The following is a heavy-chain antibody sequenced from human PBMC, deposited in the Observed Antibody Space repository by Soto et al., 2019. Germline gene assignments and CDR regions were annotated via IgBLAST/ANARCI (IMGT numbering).Heavy chain of an antibody. V-gene: IGHV3-48*02. D-gene: IGHD5-12*01. CDR2: ISSSSSTI. CDR3: ARDRTLYASGYDFYGYFDY. CDR1: GFTFSSYS. Sequence: GGSLRLSCAASGFTFSSYSMNWVRQAPGKGLEWVSYISSSSSTIYHADSVKGQFTISRDNAKNSLYLQMNSLRDDDTAVYYCARDRTLYASGYDFYGYFDYWGQGTLVTVSS. J-gene: IGHJ4*02.